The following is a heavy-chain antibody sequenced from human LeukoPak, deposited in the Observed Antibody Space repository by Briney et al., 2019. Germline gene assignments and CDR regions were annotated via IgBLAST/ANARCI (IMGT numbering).Heavy chain of an antibody. CDR1: GFTFSSYW. CDR2: INTDGTAA. Sequence: GGSLRLSCAASGFTFSSYWMHWVRQAPGKGLLWVSRINTDGTAANYADSVKGRFTISRDNARNTLYLQMNSLRAEDTAVYFCGRDLVAGSGSLDDWGQGTLVIVSS. V-gene: IGHV3-74*01. D-gene: IGHD3-10*01. J-gene: IGHJ4*02. CDR3: GRDLVAGSGSLDD.